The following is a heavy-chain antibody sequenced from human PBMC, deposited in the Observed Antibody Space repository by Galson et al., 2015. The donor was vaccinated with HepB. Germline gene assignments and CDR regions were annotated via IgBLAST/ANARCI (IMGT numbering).Heavy chain of an antibody. CDR3: TTDVYYSTYWSWLDP. D-gene: IGHD2-8*02. CDR2: IKSKTDGETT. J-gene: IGHJ5*02. V-gene: IGHV3-15*01. Sequence: SLRLSCAASGFPFNNAWMTWVRQAPGRGLEWVGRIKSKTDGETTDYAAPVKGRFTISRDDSKNRLYLQMNSLKTEDTAVYYCTTDVYYSTYWSWLDPWCQGTLVTVSS. CDR1: GFPFNNAW.